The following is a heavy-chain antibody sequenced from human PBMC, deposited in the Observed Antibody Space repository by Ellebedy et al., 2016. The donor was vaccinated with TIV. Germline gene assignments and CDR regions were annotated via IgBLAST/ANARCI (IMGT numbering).Heavy chain of an antibody. CDR1: GFTFSSFA. CDR2: ISGGGDST. J-gene: IGHJ4*02. Sequence: GESLKISCAASGFTFSSFAMHWVRQAPGKGLEWLSVISGGGDSTYHAGSVKGRSTITRNNSKNTRYLQMDRLRAEDTAVYYCAKGTSSGFNYDRVGFEYWGQGALVTVSS. D-gene: IGHD3-22*01. V-gene: IGHV3-23*01. CDR3: AKGTSSGFNYDRVGFEY.